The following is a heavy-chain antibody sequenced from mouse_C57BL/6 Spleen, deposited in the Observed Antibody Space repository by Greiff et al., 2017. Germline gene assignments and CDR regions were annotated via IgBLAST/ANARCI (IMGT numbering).Heavy chain of an antibody. CDR1: GYTFTDYY. Sequence: EVQLQQSGPELVKPGASVKISCKASGYTFTDYYMNWVKQSHGKSLEWIGDINPNNGGTSYNQKFKGKATLTVDKSSSTAYMELRSLTSEDSAVXYCAIYGNYWYFDVWGTGTTVTVSS. V-gene: IGHV1-26*01. CDR2: INPNNGGT. J-gene: IGHJ1*03. CDR3: AIYGNYWYFDV. D-gene: IGHD2-1*01.